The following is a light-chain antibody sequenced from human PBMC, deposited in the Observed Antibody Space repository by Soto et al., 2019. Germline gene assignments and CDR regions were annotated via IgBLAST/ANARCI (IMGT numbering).Light chain of an antibody. CDR1: QSVRSD. Sequence: EIVLTQSPATLSLSPGERATLSCRASQSVRSDLAWYQQRPGQAPRLLIYDASNRATGIPARFSGSGSGTNFSLTISILDPEDFAIYYCQQRSIWPPALTFGGGTKVEIK. CDR2: DAS. V-gene: IGKV3-11*01. CDR3: QQRSIWPPALT. J-gene: IGKJ4*01.